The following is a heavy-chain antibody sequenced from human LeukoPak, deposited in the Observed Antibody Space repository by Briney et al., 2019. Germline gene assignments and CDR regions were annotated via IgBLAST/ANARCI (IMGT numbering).Heavy chain of an antibody. CDR3: ARDESIAVAGPSWP. CDR1: GFSFSSYG. Sequence: PGGSLRLSCATSGFSFSSYGMHWVRRAPGKGLEWVAVIWYDGSNKYYADSVKGRFTISRDNSKNTLYLQMNSLRAEDTAVYYCARDESIAVAGPSWPWGQGTLVTVSS. J-gene: IGHJ5*02. CDR2: IWYDGSNK. V-gene: IGHV3-33*01. D-gene: IGHD6-19*01.